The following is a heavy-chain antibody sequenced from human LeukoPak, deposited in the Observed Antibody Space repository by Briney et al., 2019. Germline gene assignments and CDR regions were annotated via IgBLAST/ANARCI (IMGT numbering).Heavy chain of an antibody. CDR3: VRGWVQPKYFPDYYYGMDV. Sequence: GGSLRLSCAASGFTFSSYGMQWVRQAPGKGLEWVAVIWYDGSNKYYADSVKGRFTISRDNSKNTLYLQMNSLRAEDTAVYYCVRGWVQPKYFPDYYYGMDVWGQGTTVTVSS. V-gene: IGHV3-33*08. CDR2: IWYDGSNK. D-gene: IGHD5-18*01. CDR1: GFTFSSYG. J-gene: IGHJ6*02.